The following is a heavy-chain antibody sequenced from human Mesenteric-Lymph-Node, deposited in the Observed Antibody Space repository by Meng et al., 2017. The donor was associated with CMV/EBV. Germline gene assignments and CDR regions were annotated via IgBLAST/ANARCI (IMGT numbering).Heavy chain of an antibody. CDR2: ISGSSGTI. V-gene: IGHV3-11*04. J-gene: IGHJ5*02. Sequence: GRSLRLSCAASGFTFSDYYMSWIRQAPGKGLEWVSYISGSSGTIYYADSVKGRFTISRDNAKNSLYLEMSSLRAEDTAVYYCARTLGESEFYSGYQKGWFDPWGQGTLVTVSS. CDR3: ARTLGESEFYSGYQKGWFDP. CDR1: GFTFSDYY. D-gene: IGHD3-3*01.